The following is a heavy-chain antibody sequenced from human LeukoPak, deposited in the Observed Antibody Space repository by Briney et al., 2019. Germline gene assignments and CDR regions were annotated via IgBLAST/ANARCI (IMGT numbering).Heavy chain of an antibody. D-gene: IGHD3-3*01. CDR2: IKQDGSEK. J-gene: IGHJ4*02. CDR3: ARGPSYYDFWSGYSLDY. Sequence: PGGSLRLSCAASGFTFSSYWMSWFRQAPGKGLEWVANIKQDGSEKYYVDSVKGRFTISRDNAKNSLYLQMNSLRAEDTAVYYCARGPSYYDFWSGYSLDYWGQGTLVTVSS. V-gene: IGHV3-7*01. CDR1: GFTFSSYW.